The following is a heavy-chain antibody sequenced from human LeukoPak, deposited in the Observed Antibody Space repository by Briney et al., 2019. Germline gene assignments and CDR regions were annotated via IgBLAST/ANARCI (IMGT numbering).Heavy chain of an antibody. Sequence: PGGSLRLSCAVSGFTFSDSEMNWVRHAPGKGLEWVSYINSYGSIVYYADSVKGRFTISTDTAKNSLYLEMNNLRDGDTAVYFCARDDSWAFDYWGQGTLVTVSS. CDR2: INSYGSIV. V-gene: IGHV3-48*03. J-gene: IGHJ4*02. D-gene: IGHD2-21*02. CDR3: ARDDSWAFDY. CDR1: GFTFSDSE.